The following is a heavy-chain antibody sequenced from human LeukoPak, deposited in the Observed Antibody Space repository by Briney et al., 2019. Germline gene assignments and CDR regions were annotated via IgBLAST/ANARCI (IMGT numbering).Heavy chain of an antibody. CDR2: IYYSGST. D-gene: IGHD1-26*01. J-gene: IGHJ4*02. CDR3: ARMYPSGSYLGFDY. CDR1: GGSISSSSYY. V-gene: IGHV4-39*07. Sequence: KPSETLSLTCTVSGGSISSSSYYWGWIRQPPGKGLEWIGSIYYSGSTYYNPSLKSRVTISVDTSKNQFSLKLSSVTAADTAVYYCARMYPSGSYLGFDYWGQGTLVTVSS.